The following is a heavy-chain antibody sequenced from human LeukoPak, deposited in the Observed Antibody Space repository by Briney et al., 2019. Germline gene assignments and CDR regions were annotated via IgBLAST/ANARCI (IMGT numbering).Heavy chain of an antibody. D-gene: IGHD3-22*01. J-gene: IGHJ4*02. V-gene: IGHV3-7*04. CDR3: ARDRDSSGYYSPSYFDY. CDR1: GFTVSSKY. CDR2: IKQDGSEK. Sequence: PGGSLRLSCAASGFTVSSKYMSWVRQAPGKGLEWVANIKQDGSEKYYVDSVKGRFTISRDNAENSLYLQMNSLRAEDTAVYYCARDRDSSGYYSPSYFDYWGQGTLVTVSS.